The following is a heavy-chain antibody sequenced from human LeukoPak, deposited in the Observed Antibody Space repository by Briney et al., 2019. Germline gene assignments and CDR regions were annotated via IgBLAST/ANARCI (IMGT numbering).Heavy chain of an antibody. CDR1: GFTFSTYW. D-gene: IGHD5-18*01. J-gene: IGHJ5*02. CDR2: ISYDGSNK. V-gene: IGHV3-30-3*01. CDR3: ARDEYSYGYFWFDP. Sequence: GGSLRLSCAASGFTFSTYWMSWVRQAPGKGLEWVAVISYDGSNKYYADSVKGRFTISRDNSKNTLYLQMNSLRAEDTAVYYCARDEYSYGYFWFDPWGQGTLVTVSS.